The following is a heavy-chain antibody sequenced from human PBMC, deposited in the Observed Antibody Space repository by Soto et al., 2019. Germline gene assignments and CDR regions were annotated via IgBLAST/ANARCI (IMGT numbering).Heavy chain of an antibody. CDR1: GYTFTSYG. Sequence: ASVKVSCKASGYTFTSYGIHWVRQAPGQRLEWMGWINAANGDTKYSPKFQGRVTITRDTSASTAYMELSSLRSEDTAVYYCVRRHVSATGIDCWGQGTLVTVSS. J-gene: IGHJ4*02. CDR2: INAANGDT. V-gene: IGHV1-3*01. CDR3: VRRHVSATGIDC. D-gene: IGHD6-13*01.